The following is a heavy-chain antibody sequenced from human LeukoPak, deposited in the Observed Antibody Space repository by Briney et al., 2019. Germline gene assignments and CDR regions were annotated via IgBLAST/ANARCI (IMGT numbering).Heavy chain of an antibody. CDR2: IKNKTNGGTT. CDR3: ARGLCSSTSCYQGPFDY. V-gene: IGHV3-15*01. D-gene: IGHD2-2*01. J-gene: IGHJ4*02. CDR1: GFFFSSAW. Sequence: SGGSLSLSCAASGFFFSSAWMTWVRQPPGKGLEWVGHIKNKTNGGTTDYAAPVKGRFIISRDDSKNTLYLQMNSLRTEDTAVYYCARGLCSSTSCYQGPFDYWGQGMLVTVSS.